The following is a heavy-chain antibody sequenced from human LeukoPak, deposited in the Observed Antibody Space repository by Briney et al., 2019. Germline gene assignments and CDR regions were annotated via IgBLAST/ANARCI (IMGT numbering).Heavy chain of an antibody. CDR2: IPGSGVDT. D-gene: IGHD1-1*01. CDR1: GFTFSSYA. J-gene: IGHJ4*02. CDR3: VTSWNRQQRDY. V-gene: IGHV3-23*01. Sequence: GGSLRLSCAASGFTFSSYAMSWVRQAPGGGLEWVSGIPGSGVDTFYADSVKGRFTISRDNAKQSLYLQMDTVTAGDTAVYYCVTSWNRQQRDYWGQGILVTVSS.